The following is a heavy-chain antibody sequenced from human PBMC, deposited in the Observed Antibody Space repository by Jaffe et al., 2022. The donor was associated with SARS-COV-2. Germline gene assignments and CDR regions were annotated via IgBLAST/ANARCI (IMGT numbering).Heavy chain of an antibody. D-gene: IGHD3-10*01. CDR1: GFTFSSFG. CDR2: VTGGGGTT. J-gene: IGHJ5*01. CDR3: AKASNYFGSGSYKDNWFDS. Sequence: EVQLVESGGGLVQPGGSLRLSCAASGFTFSSFGMSWVRQAPGKGLERVSDVTGGGGTTYYADSVRGRFIISRDNSKNTLHLQMNSLRADDTAVYYCAKASNYFGSGSYKDNWFDSWGQGTLVTVSS. V-gene: IGHV3-23*04.